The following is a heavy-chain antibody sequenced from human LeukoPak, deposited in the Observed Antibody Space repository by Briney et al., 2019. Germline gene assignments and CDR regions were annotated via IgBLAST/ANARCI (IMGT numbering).Heavy chain of an antibody. Sequence: SETLSLTCTFSGGSISSYYWSWIRQPPGKGLEWIGYIYYSGSTNYNPSLKSRVTISVDTSKNQFSLKLSSVTAADTAVYYCARGGSSGWYWFDPWGQGTLVTVSS. CDR2: IYYSGST. J-gene: IGHJ5*02. CDR1: GGSISSYY. V-gene: IGHV4-59*01. CDR3: ARGGSSGWYWFDP. D-gene: IGHD6-19*01.